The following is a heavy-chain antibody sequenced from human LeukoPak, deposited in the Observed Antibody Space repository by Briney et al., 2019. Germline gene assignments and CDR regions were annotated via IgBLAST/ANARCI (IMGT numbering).Heavy chain of an antibody. CDR2: ISSYGDNT. Sequence: PGGSLRLSCAASGFTFSDYPMHWVRQAPGKGLEYVSAISSYGDNTYYANSVKGRFTISRDNSKNTLYLQMGSLRADDMAVYYCARATNNYGGNSDYWGQGTLVTVSS. CDR3: ARATNNYGGNSDY. CDR1: GFTFSDYP. J-gene: IGHJ4*02. V-gene: IGHV3-64*01. D-gene: IGHD4-23*01.